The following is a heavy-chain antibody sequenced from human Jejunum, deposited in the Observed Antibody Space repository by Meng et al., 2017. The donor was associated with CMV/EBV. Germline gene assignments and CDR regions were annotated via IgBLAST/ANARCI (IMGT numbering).Heavy chain of an antibody. CDR3: AKDRTVGY. Sequence: LSCPASGFTFSSSAMSWVRQAPGKGLEWVSTIGGSGGNTYYADSVKGRFTISRDNSKNTQYLQMNSLRAEDTAVYYCAKDRTVGYWGQGTLVTVSS. CDR2: IGGSGGNT. V-gene: IGHV3-23*01. J-gene: IGHJ4*02. CDR1: GFTFSSSA. D-gene: IGHD1-14*01.